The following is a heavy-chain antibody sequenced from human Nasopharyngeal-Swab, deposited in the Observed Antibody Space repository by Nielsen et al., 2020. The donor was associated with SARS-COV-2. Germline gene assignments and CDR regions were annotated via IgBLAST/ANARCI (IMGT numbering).Heavy chain of an antibody. J-gene: IGHJ5*02. CDR1: GYTSTDYY. D-gene: IGHD1-26*01. V-gene: IGHV1-8*02. CDR3: ARGVMGGRFDP. CDR2: MNPRSGDA. Sequence: ASVKVSCKPSGYTSTDYYMHWVRQATGQGLEWMGWMNPRSGDADYAQKFQGRVIMTRDTSTSTAYMELSSLRSEDTAVYYCARGVMGGRFDPWGQGTLVTVSS.